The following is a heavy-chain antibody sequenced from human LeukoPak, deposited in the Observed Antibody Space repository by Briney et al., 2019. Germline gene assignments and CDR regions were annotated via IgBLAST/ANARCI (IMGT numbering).Heavy chain of an antibody. D-gene: IGHD5-18*01. CDR3: ARARLDSYGFQFDY. V-gene: IGHV3-30-3*01. CDR2: ISYDGSNK. J-gene: IGHJ4*02. CDR1: GFTFSSYA. Sequence: GRSLRLSCAASGFTFSSYAMHWVRQAPGKGLEWVAVISYDGSNKYYADSVKGRFTISRDNSKNTLYLQMNSLRAEDTAVYYCARARLDSYGFQFDYWGQGTLVTVSS.